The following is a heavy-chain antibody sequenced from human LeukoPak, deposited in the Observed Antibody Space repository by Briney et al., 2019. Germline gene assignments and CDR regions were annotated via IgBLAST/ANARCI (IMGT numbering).Heavy chain of an antibody. J-gene: IGHJ5*02. CDR2: IYYTGST. V-gene: IGHV4-31*03. CDR1: GGFISSGGYY. D-gene: IGHD2-15*01. Sequence: PSQTLSLTCTVSGGFISSGGYYWSWHRHHPGKGLEGIGYIYYTGSTYYNPSLKSRATISVDTSNNQFSLKLSSVSAADTAVYYCVGATCLRGGYCSSNPWGQGTLVTVSS. CDR3: VGATCLRGGYCSSNP.